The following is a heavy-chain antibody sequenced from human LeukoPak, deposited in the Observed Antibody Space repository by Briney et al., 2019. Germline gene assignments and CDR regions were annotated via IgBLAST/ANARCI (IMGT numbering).Heavy chain of an antibody. J-gene: IGHJ4*02. CDR1: GYTFTSYY. CDR2: INPSGGST. CDR3: ARGLGYCTNGVCYALDY. Sequence: ASVKVSCKASGYTFTSYYMHWVRQAPGQGLEWMGIINPSGGSTSYAQKFQGRVTMTRDTSASTVYMELSSLRSEDTAVYYCARGLGYCTNGVCYALDYWGQGTPVTVSS. D-gene: IGHD2-8*01. V-gene: IGHV1-46*01.